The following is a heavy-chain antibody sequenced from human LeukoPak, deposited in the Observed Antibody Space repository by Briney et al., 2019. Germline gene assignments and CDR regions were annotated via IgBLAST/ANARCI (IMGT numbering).Heavy chain of an antibody. V-gene: IGHV5-51*01. CDR1: GYSFTSYW. CDR3: ARLRWGYCSSTSCYSESSWFDP. Sequence: GESLKISCKGSGYSFTSYWIGWVRQMPGKGLEWMGIIYPGDSDTRYSPSFQGQVTFSADKSISTAYLQWSRLKASDTAMYYCARLRWGYCSSTSCYSESSWFDPWGQGTLVTVSS. CDR2: IYPGDSDT. J-gene: IGHJ5*02. D-gene: IGHD2-2*01.